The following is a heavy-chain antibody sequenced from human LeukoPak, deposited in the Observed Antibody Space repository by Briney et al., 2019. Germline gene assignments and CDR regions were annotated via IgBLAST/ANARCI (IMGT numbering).Heavy chain of an antibody. Sequence: SETLSLTCTVSGGSISNYYWSWIRQPPGKGLEWIGYVYSSGSTNYNPSLKSRVTISVDTSKNHFSLNLASVTAADTAVYYCARVHSYGYFDYWGQGTLVTVSS. CDR2: VYSSGST. CDR3: ARVHSYGYFDY. D-gene: IGHD5-18*01. J-gene: IGHJ4*02. CDR1: GGSISNYY. V-gene: IGHV4-59*01.